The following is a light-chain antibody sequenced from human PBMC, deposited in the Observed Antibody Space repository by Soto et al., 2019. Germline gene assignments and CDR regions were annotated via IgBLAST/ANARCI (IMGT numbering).Light chain of an antibody. CDR2: EAS. CDR1: QDISSD. CDR3: QQDSSFPLS. J-gene: IGKJ4*01. Sequence: DIQMTQSPSSVSASVGDRVTITCRASQDISSDLAWYQHRPGKGPKFLIYEASTLQNGVPSRFSGSGSATDFTLTINNLQTEDFATYVCQQDSSFPLSFGGGTKVEMK. V-gene: IGKV1-12*01.